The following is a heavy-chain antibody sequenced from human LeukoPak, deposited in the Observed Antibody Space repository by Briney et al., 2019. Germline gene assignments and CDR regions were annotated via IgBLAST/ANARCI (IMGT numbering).Heavy chain of an antibody. CDR2: IYPGDSDT. CDR3: ARRQSLGAPQHFDY. V-gene: IGHV5-51*01. J-gene: IGHJ4*02. Sequence: GESLKISCHVSGYTFTTYWIGWVRQMPGKGLEWMGIIYPGDSDTRYSPSFQGHVTISADKSISTAYLQWSSLKASDTAMYYCARRQSLGAPQHFDYWGQGTLVTVSS. CDR1: GYTFTTYW. D-gene: IGHD3-16*02.